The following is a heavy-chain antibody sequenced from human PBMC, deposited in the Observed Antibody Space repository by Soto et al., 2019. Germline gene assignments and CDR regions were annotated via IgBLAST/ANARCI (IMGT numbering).Heavy chain of an antibody. CDR3: AREKYDSSGYYWIYFDY. V-gene: IGHV3-48*02. CDR1: GFTFSSYS. Sequence: GGSLRLSCAASGFTFSSYSMNWVRQAPGKGLEWVSYISSSSSTIYYADSVKGRFTISRDNAKNSLYLQMNSLRDEDTAVYYCAREKYDSSGYYWIYFDYWGQGTLVTVSS. J-gene: IGHJ4*02. CDR2: ISSSSSTI. D-gene: IGHD3-22*01.